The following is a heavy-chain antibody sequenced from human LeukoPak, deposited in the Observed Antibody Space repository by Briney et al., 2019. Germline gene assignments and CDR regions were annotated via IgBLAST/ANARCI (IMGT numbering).Heavy chain of an antibody. CDR3: ARDNYDGYRGGVDY. CDR1: GYTFTGYY. V-gene: IGHV1-2*02. J-gene: IGHJ4*02. Sequence: ASVKVSCKASGYTFTGYYMHWVRQAPGQWLEWMGWINPNSGGTNYAQKFQGRVTMTRDTSISTAYMELSRLRSDDTAVYYCARDNYDGYRGGVDYWGQGTLVTVSS. D-gene: IGHD5-24*01. CDR2: INPNSGGT.